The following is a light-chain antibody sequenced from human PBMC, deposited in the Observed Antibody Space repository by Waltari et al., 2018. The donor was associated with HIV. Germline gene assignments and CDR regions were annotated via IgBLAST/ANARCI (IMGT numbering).Light chain of an antibody. CDR2: RNY. J-gene: IGLJ3*02. CDR3: ASWDDSLRNWV. CDR1: SSNIGDNS. Sequence: QSVLTQPPSASGTPGPRVTIPCSGSSSNIGDNSVYWYQQLPGTAPKLLIYRNYQRPSGVPDRFSGSKSGTSASLAISGLRSEDEGDFYCASWDDSLRNWVFGGGTKLTVL. V-gene: IGLV1-47*01.